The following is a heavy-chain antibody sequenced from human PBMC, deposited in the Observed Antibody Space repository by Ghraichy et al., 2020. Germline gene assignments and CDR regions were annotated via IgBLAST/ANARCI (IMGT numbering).Heavy chain of an antibody. CDR2: ISAYNGNT. CDR3: ARGGADDCSGGSCYTEFIDY. CDR1: GYTFTSYG. J-gene: IGHJ4*02. D-gene: IGHD2-15*01. V-gene: IGHV1-18*04. Sequence: ASVKVSCKASGYTFTSYGISWVRQAPGQGLEWMGWISAYNGNTNYAQKLQGRVTMTTDTSTSTAYMELRSLRSDDTAVYYCARGGADDCSGGSCYTEFIDYWGQGTLVTVSS.